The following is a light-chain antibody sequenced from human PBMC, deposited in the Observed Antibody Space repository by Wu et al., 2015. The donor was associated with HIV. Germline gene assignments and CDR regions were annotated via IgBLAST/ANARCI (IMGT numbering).Light chain of an antibody. Sequence: DIQMTQSPSTLSASVGDRVTITCRASQSISSWLAWYQQKPGKAPNLLIYKASDLQSGVPSRFSGSGSGTDFTLTISRLQPEDFATYYCQQSYSPPFTFGPGTKVDIK. J-gene: IGKJ3*01. CDR1: QSISSW. CDR2: KAS. V-gene: IGKV1-5*03. CDR3: QQSYSPPFT.